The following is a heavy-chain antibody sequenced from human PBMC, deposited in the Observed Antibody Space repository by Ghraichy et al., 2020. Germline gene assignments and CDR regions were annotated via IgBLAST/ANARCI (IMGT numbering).Heavy chain of an antibody. J-gene: IGHJ4*02. Sequence: ESLNISCAVYGGSFSGYYWSWIRQPPGKGLEWIGEINHSGSTNYNPSLKSRVTISVDTSKNQFSLKLSSVTAADTAVYYCARRRRYSYGQSPFDYWGQGTLVTVSS. CDR3: ARRRRYSYGQSPFDY. V-gene: IGHV4-34*01. D-gene: IGHD5-18*01. CDR2: INHSGST. CDR1: GGSFSGYY.